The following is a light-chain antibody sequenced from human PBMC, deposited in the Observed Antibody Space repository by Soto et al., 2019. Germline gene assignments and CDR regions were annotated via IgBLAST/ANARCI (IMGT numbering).Light chain of an antibody. CDR1: SSNIGSNT. CDR2: SYN. J-gene: IGLJ2*01. CDR3: AAWDDILNGVL. V-gene: IGLV1-44*01. Sequence: QSVLTQPPSASGTPGQRVIISCSGSSSNIGSNTVNWYQQIPGTAPKLLIYSYNQRPSGVSDRFSGSKSDTSASLAISGLQSEAEAEYYCAAWDDILNGVLFGGGTKVTVL.